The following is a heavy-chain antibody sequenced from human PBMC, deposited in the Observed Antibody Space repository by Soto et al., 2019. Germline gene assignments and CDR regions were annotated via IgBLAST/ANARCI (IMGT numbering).Heavy chain of an antibody. D-gene: IGHD3-3*01. J-gene: IGHJ5*02. CDR2: IYWDDDK. CDR1: GFSLSTSGVG. CDR3: AHKRGYYDFWSGYAP. V-gene: IGHV2-5*02. Sequence: QITLKESGPTLVKPTQTLTLTCTFSGFSLSTSGVGVGWIRQPPGKALEWLALIYWDDDKRYSPSLKSRLTITKNTSKNQVVRTITNMDPVDTATYYCAHKRGYYDFWSGYAPWGQGTLVTVSS.